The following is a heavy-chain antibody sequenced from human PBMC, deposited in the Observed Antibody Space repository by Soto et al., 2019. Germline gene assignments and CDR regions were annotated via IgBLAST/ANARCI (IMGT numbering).Heavy chain of an antibody. Sequence: QVQLQESGPGLVKPSQTLSLTCTVSGGSISTVNYWWSWIRQSPDMGLEWMGHLYNGGSTYNNPSLESRVTMSVDTSKNQPSLTLSSVSAADTAVYYCARGPSGDKVDSWGQGTLVTVSS. CDR1: GGSISTVNYW. D-gene: IGHD7-27*01. V-gene: IGHV4-30-4*01. CDR3: ARGPSGDKVDS. J-gene: IGHJ4*02. CDR2: LYNGGST.